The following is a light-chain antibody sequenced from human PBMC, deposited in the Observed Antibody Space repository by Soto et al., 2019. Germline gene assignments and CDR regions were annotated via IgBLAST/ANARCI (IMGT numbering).Light chain of an antibody. J-gene: IGKJ1*01. CDR2: GAS. Sequence: LTQAPGTLSLSPGERATLSCRASQSVSSSYLAWYQQKPGQAPRLLIYGASSRATGIPDRFSGSGSGTDFTLTISRLEPEDFAVYYCQQYGSSPWTFGQGTKVDIK. CDR1: QSVSSSY. CDR3: QQYGSSPWT. V-gene: IGKV3-20*01.